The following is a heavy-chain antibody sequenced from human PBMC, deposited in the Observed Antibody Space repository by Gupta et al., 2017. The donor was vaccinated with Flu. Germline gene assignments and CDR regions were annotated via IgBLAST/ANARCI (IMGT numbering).Heavy chain of an antibody. CDR1: YA. V-gene: IGHV1-69*01. J-gene: IGHJ6*02. D-gene: IGHD1-26*01. CDR3: ARDVRVGRYYYYGMDV. Sequence: YAISWVRQAPGQGLEWMGGIIPIFGTANYAQKFQGRVTITADESTSTAYMELSSLRSEDTAVYYCARDVRVGRYYYYGMDVWGQGTTVTVSS. CDR2: IIPIFGTA.